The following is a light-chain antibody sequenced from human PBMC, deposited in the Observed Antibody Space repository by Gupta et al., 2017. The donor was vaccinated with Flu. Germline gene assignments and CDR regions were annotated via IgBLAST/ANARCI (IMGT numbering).Light chain of an antibody. CDR3: CSYAGSYSFV. CDR2: DVS. Sequence: QSALTQPRSVSGSPGQSVTVSCTGTGSDVGGYNYVSWYRQHPGEAPKLIVSDVSKRPSGVPDRFSGSKSGSTASLTISGLQVDDEADYYCCSYAGSYSFVFGGGTQLTGL. CDR1: GSDVGGYNY. V-gene: IGLV2-11*01. J-gene: IGLJ2*01.